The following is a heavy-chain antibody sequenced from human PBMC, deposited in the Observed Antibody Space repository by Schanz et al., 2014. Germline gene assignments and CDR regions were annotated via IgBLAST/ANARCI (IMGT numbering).Heavy chain of an antibody. CDR3: ARGSSASLSRVWFDL. J-gene: IGHJ5*02. Sequence: EVQLLESGGGLVQPGGSLRLSCAGSGFTFSSYAMSWVRQTPGKGLEWVSVISGSGVTIYYADSVKGRFTISRDNAKNSLYLEMNSLRAGDTAFYHCARGSSASLSRVWFDLWGQGTLVTVSS. CDR1: GFTFSSYA. D-gene: IGHD6-6*01. CDR2: ISGSGVTI. V-gene: IGHV3-23*01.